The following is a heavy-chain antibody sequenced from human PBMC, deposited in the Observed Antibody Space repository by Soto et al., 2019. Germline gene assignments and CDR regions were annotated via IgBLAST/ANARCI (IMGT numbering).Heavy chain of an antibody. CDR1: GFTFSDYY. CDR2: ISDSGSTI. J-gene: IGHJ5*02. D-gene: IGHD6-25*01. CDR3: ARGGSGWTRGGWLGP. Sequence: QMQLVQSGGGLVKPGGSLTLSCKASGFTFSDYYMIWVRQTPGKGLEWLSYISDSGSTIYYADSVRARFTIFRENAANSVYLQLYGLTDGDTAFYYCARGGSGWTRGGWLGPWGQGSLVTVSS. V-gene: IGHV3-11*01.